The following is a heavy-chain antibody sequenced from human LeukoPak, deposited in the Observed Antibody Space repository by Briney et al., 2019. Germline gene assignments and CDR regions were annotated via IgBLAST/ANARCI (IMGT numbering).Heavy chain of an antibody. V-gene: IGHV3-23*01. CDR3: AELGITMIGGV. D-gene: IGHD3-10*02. CDR1: GFTFSSYA. CDR2: ISGSGGST. Sequence: PGGSLRLSCAASGFTFSSYAMSWVRQAPGKGLEWVSAISGSGGSTYYADSVKGRFTISRDNAKNSLYLQMSSLRAEDTAVYYCAELGITMIGGVWGKGTTVTISS. J-gene: IGHJ6*04.